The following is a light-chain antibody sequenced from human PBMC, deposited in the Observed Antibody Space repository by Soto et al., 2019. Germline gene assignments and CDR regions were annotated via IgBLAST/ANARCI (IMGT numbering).Light chain of an antibody. CDR1: SSNIGSNF. CDR2: RNN. V-gene: IGLV1-47*01. CDR3: AAWDVSLSGFYV. Sequence: SVLPQPPSASGTPGQMVTISCSGSSSNIGSNFVYWYRQLPGTAPKVVIYRNNQRPSGVPDRFSGSKSGTSASLAISGLRSEDEAEYYCAAWDVSLSGFYVFGTGTKVTVL. J-gene: IGLJ1*01.